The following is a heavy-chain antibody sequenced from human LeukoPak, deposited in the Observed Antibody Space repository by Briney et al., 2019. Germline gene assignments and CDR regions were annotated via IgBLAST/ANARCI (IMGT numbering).Heavy chain of an antibody. CDR2: LYSGGSA. V-gene: IGHV3-53*01. D-gene: IGHD6-13*01. J-gene: IGHJ2*01. CDR1: GFTVSSNY. Sequence: GGSLRLSCAVSGFTVSSNYMSWVRQAPGKGLEWVSVLYSGGSAYYADSVKGRFTISRDNSKNTVYLQMNSLRAEDTAVYYCAREKLGYWCFDLWGRGTLVTVSP. CDR3: AREKLGYWCFDL.